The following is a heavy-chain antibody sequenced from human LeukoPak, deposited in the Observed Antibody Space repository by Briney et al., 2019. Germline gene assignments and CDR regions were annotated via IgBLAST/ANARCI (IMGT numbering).Heavy chain of an antibody. Sequence: ASVKVSCKASGYTFTGYYMHWVRQAPGQGLEWMGWINPNSGGTNYAQKFQGRVTMTRDTSISTAYMELSRLRSDDTAVYYCAREITIAARQDYWGQGTLVTVSS. CDR3: AREITIAARQDY. CDR2: INPNSGGT. V-gene: IGHV1-2*02. J-gene: IGHJ4*02. D-gene: IGHD6-6*01. CDR1: GYTFTGYY.